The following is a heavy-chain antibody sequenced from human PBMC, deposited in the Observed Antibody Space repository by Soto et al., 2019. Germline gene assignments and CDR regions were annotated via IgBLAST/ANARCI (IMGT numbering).Heavy chain of an antibody. D-gene: IGHD6-19*01. CDR1: GGAINNYY. J-gene: IGHJ5*02. CDR3: ARALQWPNGFDP. V-gene: IGHV4-59*01. CDR2: IHYSGST. Sequence: QVQLQESGPGLVKPSETLSLTCNVSGGAINNYYWGWIRQSPGTGMERIGYIHYSGSTNHNLSLSGRGAIPLDTSGTHFSLKLSSVTAADSAVYYCARALQWPNGFDPWCPGTLVTVS.